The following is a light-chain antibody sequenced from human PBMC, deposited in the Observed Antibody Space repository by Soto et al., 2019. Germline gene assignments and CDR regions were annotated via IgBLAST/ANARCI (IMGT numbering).Light chain of an antibody. CDR1: SSDVGGYNY. CDR2: EVS. CDR3: SSYKSSSTYV. J-gene: IGLJ1*01. Sequence: QSVLAQPDSVSGSPGQSITISCTGTSSDVGGYNYVSWYQQHPGKAPKLMIYEVSNRPSGVSNRFSGSKSGNTASLTISGLQAEDEADYYCSSYKSSSTYVFGTGTKVTVL. V-gene: IGLV2-14*01.